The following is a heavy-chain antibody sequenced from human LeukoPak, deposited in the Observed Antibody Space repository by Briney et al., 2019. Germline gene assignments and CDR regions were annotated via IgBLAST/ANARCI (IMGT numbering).Heavy chain of an antibody. CDR1: GFTFSSYA. V-gene: IGHV3-23*01. CDR2: ISGSGDNT. Sequence: QSGGSLRLSCAASGFTFSSYAMTWIRQAPGKGLEWVSGISGSGDNTYYADSVKGRVTISRDNSKNTVYLQMGSLRVEDTAVYYCAKTRGYCSGGSCYSDYWGLGTLVTVSS. CDR3: AKTRGYCSGGSCYSDY. J-gene: IGHJ4*02. D-gene: IGHD2-15*01.